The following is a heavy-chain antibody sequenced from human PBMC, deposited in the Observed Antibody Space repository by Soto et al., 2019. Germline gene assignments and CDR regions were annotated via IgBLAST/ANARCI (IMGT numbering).Heavy chain of an antibody. J-gene: IGHJ4*02. Sequence: ASVKVSCKTSGYTFTDHGIDWVRQAPGQGLEWVGWVSSYNGNTNYAYNLKDRVIMTTDASTSTAYMELRGLRSDDTAVYYCAREVEGSYSPADFWGQGTQVTAPQ. D-gene: IGHD3-10*01. CDR3: AREVEGSYSPADF. CDR2: VSSYNGNT. CDR1: GYTFTDHG. V-gene: IGHV1-18*01.